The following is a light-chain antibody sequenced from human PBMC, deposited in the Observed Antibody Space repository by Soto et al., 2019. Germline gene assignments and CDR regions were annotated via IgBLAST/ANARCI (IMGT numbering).Light chain of an antibody. CDR2: DVS. V-gene: IGKV3-15*01. J-gene: IGKJ5*01. CDR1: QGVTTN. CDR3: QQYNNWPFS. Sequence: EIVFTKPPGTLSLSPGERVTLSCRAGQGVTTNVAWYQQKSGQSPRLLSDDVSTRATCVPARFSGTGSETDFTLTISGLQSEDSAVYFCQQYNNWPFSFGQGTRLEIK.